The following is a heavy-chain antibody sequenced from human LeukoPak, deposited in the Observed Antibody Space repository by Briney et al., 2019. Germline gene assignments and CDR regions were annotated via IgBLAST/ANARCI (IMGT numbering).Heavy chain of an antibody. CDR3: ARDNPLNYYGSGSNDAFGI. D-gene: IGHD3-10*01. Sequence: ASVKVSCKASGGTFSSYAISWVRQAPGQGLEWMGRIIPIFGTANYAQKFQGRVTITTDESTSTAYMELSSLRSEDTAVYYCARDNPLNYYGSGSNDAFGIWGQGTMVTVSS. V-gene: IGHV1-69*05. CDR2: IIPIFGTA. CDR1: GGTFSSYA. J-gene: IGHJ3*02.